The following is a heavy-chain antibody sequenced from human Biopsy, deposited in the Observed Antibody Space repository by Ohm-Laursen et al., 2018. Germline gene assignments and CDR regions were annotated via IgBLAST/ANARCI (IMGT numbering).Heavy chain of an antibody. CDR1: GYSLSTFG. D-gene: IGHD1/OR15-1a*01. V-gene: IGHV1-18*01. Sequence: AASVKVSCKASGYSLSTFGLNWVRQAPGLGLEWMGWISAYNGQTSYAPNFQGRLVMTTDTSTGTAYMELRSLRSDDTAMYYCARDSRNNFDLWGQGTLVSVSA. CDR2: ISAYNGQT. J-gene: IGHJ4*02. CDR3: ARDSRNNFDL.